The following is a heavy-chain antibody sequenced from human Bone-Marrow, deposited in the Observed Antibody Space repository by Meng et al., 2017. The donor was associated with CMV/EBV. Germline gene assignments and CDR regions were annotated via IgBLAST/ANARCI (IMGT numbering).Heavy chain of an antibody. D-gene: IGHD5-24*01. CDR3: ARGTEMATINAYYYAMDV. J-gene: IGHJ6*02. V-gene: IGHV1-69*05. Sequence: SVKVSCKASGGTFSSYAITWVRQAPGQGLEWMRGIIPIFGTAKYAQKFQGRVTITTDESTRTAYMQLSSLRSEDTAAYYCARGTEMATINAYYYAMDVWGQGTTVTVSS. CDR1: GGTFSSYA. CDR2: IIPIFGTA.